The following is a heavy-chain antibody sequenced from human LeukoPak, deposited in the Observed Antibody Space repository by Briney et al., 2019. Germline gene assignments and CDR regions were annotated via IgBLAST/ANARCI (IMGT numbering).Heavy chain of an antibody. J-gene: IGHJ4*02. Sequence: SETLSLTSTVSRGAISSYYLTWIRQPPGKGLKSIGYIYYSGSTNYTPSLKSRVTISVDTSKYQFSLKLSSVTAADTAVYYCAAGSGYYSEADYWGQGNLVTVSS. CDR2: IYYSGST. CDR1: RGAISSYY. V-gene: IGHV4-59*08. D-gene: IGHD3-22*01. CDR3: AAGSGYYSEADY.